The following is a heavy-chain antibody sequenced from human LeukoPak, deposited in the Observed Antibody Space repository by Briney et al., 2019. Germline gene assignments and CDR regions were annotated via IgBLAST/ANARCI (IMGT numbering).Heavy chain of an antibody. Sequence: PGGSLRLSRAASGFTFSSHAMSWVRQAPGRGLEWVSGISSSGDATYYADSVRGRFTISRDNSRNTLCLQINSLRAEDTAAYYCAKGLSSGWNLKGSDYWGQGTLVTVSS. D-gene: IGHD6-19*01. CDR3: AKGLSSGWNLKGSDY. V-gene: IGHV3-23*01. CDR1: GFTFSSHA. CDR2: ISSSGDAT. J-gene: IGHJ4*02.